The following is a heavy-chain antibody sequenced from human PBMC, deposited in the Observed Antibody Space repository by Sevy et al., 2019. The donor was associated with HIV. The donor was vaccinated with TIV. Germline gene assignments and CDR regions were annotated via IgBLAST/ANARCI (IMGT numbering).Heavy chain of an antibody. CDR3: ARQHLASFDY. J-gene: IGHJ4*02. Sequence: SETLSLTCTVSGGSINSSDYYWGWIRQPPGKGLEWIGSIYYSGNTYYNPSLKSRATISVDTSKNQFSLKLSSVAAADTAVYYCARQHLASFDYWGQGTLVTVSS. CDR1: GGSINSSDYY. V-gene: IGHV4-39*01. CDR2: IYYSGNT.